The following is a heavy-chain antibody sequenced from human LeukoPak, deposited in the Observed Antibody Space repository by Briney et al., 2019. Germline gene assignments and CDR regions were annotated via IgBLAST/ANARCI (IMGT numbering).Heavy chain of an antibody. D-gene: IGHD2-15*01. V-gene: IGHV3-21*01. CDR3: ARGVWDIVVVVAAKAVDY. CDR1: GFTFSSYS. Sequence: GGSLRLSCAASGFTFSSYSMNWVRQAPGKGLEWVSSISSSSYIYYADSVKGRFTISRDNAKNSLYLQMNSLRAEDTAVYYCARGVWDIVVVVAAKAVDYWGQGTLVTVSS. CDR2: ISSSSYI. J-gene: IGHJ4*02.